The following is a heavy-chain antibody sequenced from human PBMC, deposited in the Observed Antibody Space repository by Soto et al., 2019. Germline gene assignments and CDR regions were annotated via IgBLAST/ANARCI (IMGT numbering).Heavy chain of an antibody. CDR1: GVTFCNAW. CDR2: IVADSSET. V-gene: IGHV3-23*01. D-gene: IGHD3-10*01. Sequence: GGSLRLSCAASGVTFCNAWMNWVRQAPGRGLEWVATIVADSSETYYADSVKGRFTISRDNIKNTLYLQMHSLRAEDTAIYYCAKKPVMCRGAPSDLDVWG. J-gene: IGHJ6*02. CDR3: AKKPVMCRGAPSDLDV.